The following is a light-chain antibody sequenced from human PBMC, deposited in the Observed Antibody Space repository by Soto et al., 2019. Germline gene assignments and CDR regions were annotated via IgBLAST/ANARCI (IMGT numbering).Light chain of an antibody. J-gene: IGKJ4*01. Sequence: DIQMTQSPSTRSASVGDRVTITCRASQSISSWLAWYQQKPGKAPKLLIYDASSLESGVPSRFSGSGSGTEFTLTISSLRPDDFATYYCQQYNSYSPTFGGGTKVEIK. CDR1: QSISSW. V-gene: IGKV1-5*01. CDR3: QQYNSYSPT. CDR2: DAS.